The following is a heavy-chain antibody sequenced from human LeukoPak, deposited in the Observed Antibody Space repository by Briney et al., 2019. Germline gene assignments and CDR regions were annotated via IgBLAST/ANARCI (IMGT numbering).Heavy chain of an antibody. V-gene: IGHV3-30-3*01. CDR2: VSFDGNTK. D-gene: IGHD6-13*01. CDR1: GFTFSSYA. J-gene: IGHJ4*02. CDR3: AKARYSSSWYYFDY. Sequence: PGRSLRLSCATSGFTFSSYAMHWVRQAPGKGLEWVAVVSFDGNTKDYADSVKGRFTISRDGSKNTLYLQMNSLRAEDTAVYYCAKARYSSSWYYFDYWGQGTLVTVSS.